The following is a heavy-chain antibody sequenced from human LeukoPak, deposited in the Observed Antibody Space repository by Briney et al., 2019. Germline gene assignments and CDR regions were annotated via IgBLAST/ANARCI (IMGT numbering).Heavy chain of an antibody. CDR3: TRDRGNYYDSSGYSY. D-gene: IGHD3-22*01. CDR1: GFTFGDYA. Sequence: GGSLRLSCTASGFTFGDYAMSWVRQAPGKGLEWVGFIRSKAYGGTTEYAASVKGRFTISRDDSKSIAYLQMNSLKTEDTAVYYCTRDRGNYYDSSGYSYWGQGTLVTVSS. V-gene: IGHV3-49*04. J-gene: IGHJ4*02. CDR2: IRSKAYGGTT.